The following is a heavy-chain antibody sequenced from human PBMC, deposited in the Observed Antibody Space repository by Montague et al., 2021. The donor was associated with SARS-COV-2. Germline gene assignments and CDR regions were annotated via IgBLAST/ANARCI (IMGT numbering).Heavy chain of an antibody. Sequence: SETLSLTCTVSGVSVTDYYWSWIRQSPGKGLEWIGYFYSVGSTDYNPSLKSRVTIPRDTSKNQFSLKVRSVTAADTAIYYCARETMTADAFDIWGQGTMVTVSS. CDR1: GVSVTDYY. CDR3: ARETMTADAFDI. V-gene: IGHV4-59*02. D-gene: IGHD1-14*01. J-gene: IGHJ3*02. CDR2: FYSVGST.